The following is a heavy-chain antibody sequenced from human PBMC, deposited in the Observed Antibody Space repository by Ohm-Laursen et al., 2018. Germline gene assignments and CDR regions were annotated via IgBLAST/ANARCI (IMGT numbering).Heavy chain of an antibody. Sequence: SSVKVSCKASGYTFTGYYMHWVRQAPGQGLEWMGGIIPIFGTANYAQKFQGRVTITADESTSTAYMELSSLRSEDTAVYYCARGFGGGNPEGYYYYYGMDVWGQGTTVTVSS. V-gene: IGHV1-69*01. CDR3: ARGFGGGNPEGYYYYYGMDV. D-gene: IGHD4-23*01. CDR2: IIPIFGTA. J-gene: IGHJ6*02. CDR1: GYTFTGYY.